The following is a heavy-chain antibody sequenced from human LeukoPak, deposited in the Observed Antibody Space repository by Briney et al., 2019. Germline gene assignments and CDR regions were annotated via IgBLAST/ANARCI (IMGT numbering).Heavy chain of an antibody. CDR1: VYTFTGYY. CDR3: ARGSTVGATESLGFDY. V-gene: IGHV1-2*02. Sequence: ASVKVSCKASVYTFTGYYIHWVRQAPGQGPEWMGWINPNSGDAHYAQKFQGRVTMTRDTSISTAYMELSRLRSDDTAMYYCARGSTVGATESLGFDYWGQGNPVTVSS. J-gene: IGHJ4*02. CDR2: INPNSGDA. D-gene: IGHD1-26*01.